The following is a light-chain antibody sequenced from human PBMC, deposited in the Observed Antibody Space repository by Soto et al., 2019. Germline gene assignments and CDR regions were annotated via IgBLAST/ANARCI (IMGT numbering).Light chain of an antibody. V-gene: IGLV2-14*01. CDR1: SSDVGVYNF. J-gene: IGLJ3*02. CDR3: SSYTSSSTLEV. Sequence: QSALTQPASVSGSPGQSITISCTGTSSDVGVYNFVSWYQQHPGKAPKLMISEVSNRPSGVSNRFSGSKSGNTASLTISGLQGEDEADYYCSSYTSSSTLEVFGGGTKLTVL. CDR2: EVS.